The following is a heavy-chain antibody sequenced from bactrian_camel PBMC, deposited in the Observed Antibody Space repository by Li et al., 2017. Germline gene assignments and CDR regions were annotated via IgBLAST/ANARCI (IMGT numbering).Heavy chain of an antibody. J-gene: IGHJ4*01. V-gene: IGHV3S44*01. CDR3: GARPRSNCPRDGWPYND. D-gene: IGHD6*01. CDR2: IIGRDGST. Sequence: VQLVESGGGSVQAGGSLRLSCAASGYTYSQACMGWFRQAPGNEREGVAIIGRDGSTSYADSVKGRFTISKDNAKNTLYLQMNSLKPEDTAMYYCGARPRSNCPRDGWPYNDWGQGTQVTVS. CDR1: GYTYSQAC.